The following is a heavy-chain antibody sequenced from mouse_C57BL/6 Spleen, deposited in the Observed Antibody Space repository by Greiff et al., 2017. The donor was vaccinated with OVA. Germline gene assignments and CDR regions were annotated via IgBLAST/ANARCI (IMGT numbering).Heavy chain of an antibody. CDR3: ARDPLYYYGSSDAMDY. CDR2: IDPNSGGT. D-gene: IGHD1-1*01. J-gene: IGHJ4*01. V-gene: IGHV1-72*01. CDR1: GYPFTSSW. Sequence: QVQLQQPGAELVKPGASVKLSCKASGYPFTSSWMHWVKQRPGRGLEWIGRIDPNSGGTKYNEKFKSKATLTVDKPSSTAYMQLSSLTSEDSAVYYCARDPLYYYGSSDAMDYWGQGTSVTVSS.